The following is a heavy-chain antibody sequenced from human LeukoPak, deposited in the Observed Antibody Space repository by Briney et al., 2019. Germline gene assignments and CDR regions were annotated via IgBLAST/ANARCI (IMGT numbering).Heavy chain of an antibody. J-gene: IGHJ4*02. CDR3: ASGDPETIFGVVRPFDY. V-gene: IGHV1-69*05. D-gene: IGHD3-3*01. Sequence: GASVKGSCKASGGTFSSYAISWVRQAPGQGLEWMGGIIPIFGTANYAQKFQGRVTITTDESTSTAYMELSSLRSEDTAVYYCASGDPETIFGVVRPFDYWGQGTLVTVSS. CDR2: IIPIFGTA. CDR1: GGTFSSYA.